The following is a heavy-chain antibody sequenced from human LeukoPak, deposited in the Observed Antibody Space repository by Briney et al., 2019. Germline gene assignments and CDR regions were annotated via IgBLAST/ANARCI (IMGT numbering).Heavy chain of an antibody. Sequence: NPGGSLRLSCAASGFTFSNAWMSWVRQAPGKGLEWVSYISSSGSTIYYADSVKGRFTMSRDNAKNSLYLQMNSLRAEDSAVYYCARGYETAYSYGYLRHFDFWGQGTLVTVSS. CDR3: ARGYETAYSYGYLRHFDF. CDR1: GFTFSNAW. V-gene: IGHV3-11*04. CDR2: ISSSGSTI. D-gene: IGHD5-18*01. J-gene: IGHJ4*02.